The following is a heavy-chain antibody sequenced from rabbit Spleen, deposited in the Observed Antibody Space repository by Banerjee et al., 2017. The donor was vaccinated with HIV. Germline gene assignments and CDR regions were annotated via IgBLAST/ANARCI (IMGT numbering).Heavy chain of an antibody. V-gene: IGHV1S45*01. J-gene: IGHJ6*01. CDR1: GFSFSTSYW. CDR2: IYTGDGST. Sequence: QQQLVESGGGLVKPGASLTLTCTASGFSFSTSYWICWVRQAPGKGLEWIACIYTGDGSTDYATWAKGRSTISKTSSTTVTLQMTSLTAADTATYFCARDTGSSFSSYGMDLWGPGTLVTVS. CDR3: ARDTGSSFSSYGMDL. D-gene: IGHD8-1*01.